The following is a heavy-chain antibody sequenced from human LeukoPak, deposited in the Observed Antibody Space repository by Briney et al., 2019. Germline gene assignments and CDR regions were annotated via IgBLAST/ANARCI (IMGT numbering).Heavy chain of an antibody. Sequence: SETLSLTCTVSGGSISSSSYYWGWIRQPPGEGLEWIGSIYYSGSTYYNPSLKSRVTISVDTSKNQFSLKLSSVTAADTAVYYCAREPTTMVRTMDVWGRGTTVTVSS. CDR3: AREPTTMVRTMDV. CDR1: GGSISSSSYY. D-gene: IGHD3-10*01. J-gene: IGHJ6*03. V-gene: IGHV4-39*07. CDR2: IYYSGST.